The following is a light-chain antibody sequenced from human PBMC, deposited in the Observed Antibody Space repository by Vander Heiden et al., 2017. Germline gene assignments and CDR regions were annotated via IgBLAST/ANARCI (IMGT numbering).Light chain of an antibody. CDR3: QTWGTGVV. V-gene: IGLV4-69*01. J-gene: IGLJ2*01. Sequence: QLVLTQSPSASASLGASVKLTCTLSSGHSSYAIAWHQQQPEKGPRYLMKLNSDGSHSKGDGIPDRFSGSSSGAEHYLTIPSLQSEDEADYYCQTWGTGVVFGGGTKLTVL. CDR1: SGHSSYA. CDR2: LNSDGSH.